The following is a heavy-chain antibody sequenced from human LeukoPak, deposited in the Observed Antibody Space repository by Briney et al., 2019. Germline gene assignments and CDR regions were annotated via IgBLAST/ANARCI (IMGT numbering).Heavy chain of an antibody. V-gene: IGHV1-69*06. Sequence: GASVKVSCKASGGTFSSYAISWVRQAPGQGLEWMGRIIPIFGTANYAQKFQGRVTITADKSTSTAYMELSSLRSEDTAVHYCATGGGCSSTSCYAETFDYWGQGTLDTVSS. CDR3: ATGGGCSSTSCYAETFDY. J-gene: IGHJ4*02. D-gene: IGHD2-2*01. CDR2: IIPIFGTA. CDR1: GGTFSSYA.